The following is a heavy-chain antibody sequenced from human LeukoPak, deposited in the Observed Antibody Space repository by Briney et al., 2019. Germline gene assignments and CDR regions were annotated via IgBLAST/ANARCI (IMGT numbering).Heavy chain of an antibody. Sequence: GESLKIPCQGSGYSFTNYWIGWVRQMPGKRLEWMGIINPGDSDTRYSPSFQGQVTISADKSISTAYLQWSSLRASDTAMYYCACYYATTGYSDYWGQGTLVTVSS. CDR3: ACYYATTGYSDY. CDR2: INPGDSDT. CDR1: GYSFTNYW. J-gene: IGHJ4*02. V-gene: IGHV5-51*01. D-gene: IGHD3-22*01.